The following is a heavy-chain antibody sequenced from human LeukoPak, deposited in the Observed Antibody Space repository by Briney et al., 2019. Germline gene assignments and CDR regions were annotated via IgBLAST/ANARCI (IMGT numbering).Heavy chain of an antibody. V-gene: IGHV3-7*01. Sequence: KELKWLPCISQDRSETFYMDSVRGRFTISRDNTKNSLYLQMNSLRAEDTAVYFCVRDLGHSRHYFEYWGQGALVTVSS. D-gene: IGHD7-27*01. J-gene: IGHJ4*02. CDR2: ISQDRSET. CDR3: VRDLGHSRHYFEY.